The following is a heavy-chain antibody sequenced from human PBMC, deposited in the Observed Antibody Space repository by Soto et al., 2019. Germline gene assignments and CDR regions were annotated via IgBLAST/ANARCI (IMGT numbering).Heavy chain of an antibody. Sequence: GGSLRLSCEVSGFIFSDYLMSWVRQAPGKGLEWVANIGHDGRETNYVGSVMGRSSISRDNAKSSLYLQMTSLRAEDTAVYYCTRDAGKSHITYRFDYWGPGTLVTVSS. CDR2: IGHDGRET. V-gene: IGHV3-7*03. D-gene: IGHD3-10*01. CDR1: GFIFSDYL. CDR3: TRDAGKSHITYRFDY. J-gene: IGHJ4*02.